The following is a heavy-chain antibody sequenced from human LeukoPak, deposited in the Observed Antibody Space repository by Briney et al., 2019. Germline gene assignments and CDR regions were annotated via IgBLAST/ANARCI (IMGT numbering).Heavy chain of an antibody. CDR3: AKVNPIRCGEFDATNWFDP. J-gene: IGHJ5*02. CDR2: IIGSGGST. CDR1: GFTFSSHA. D-gene: IGHD3-10*01. V-gene: IGHV3-23*01. Sequence: GGSLRLSCAASGFTFSSHAMSWVRQAPGKGLEWVSAIIGSGGSTYYEDSVKGRFTIARDNSKNTLDLQMNSLRAEDTAVYYCAKVNPIRCGEFDATNWFDPWGQGTLVTVSS.